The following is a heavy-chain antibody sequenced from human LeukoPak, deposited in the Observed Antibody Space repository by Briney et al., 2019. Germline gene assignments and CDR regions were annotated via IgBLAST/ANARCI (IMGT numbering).Heavy chain of an antibody. D-gene: IGHD1-14*01. CDR2: ISSSSSYI. CDR3: ARDKVWAYYFDY. J-gene: IGHJ4*02. CDR1: GFTFSSYS. Sequence: GGSLRLSCSASGFTFSSYSMNWVRQAPGKGLEWVSSISSSSSYIYYADSVKGRFTISRDNAKNSLYLQMNSLRAEDTAVYYCARDKVWAYYFDYWGQGTLVTVSS. V-gene: IGHV3-21*01.